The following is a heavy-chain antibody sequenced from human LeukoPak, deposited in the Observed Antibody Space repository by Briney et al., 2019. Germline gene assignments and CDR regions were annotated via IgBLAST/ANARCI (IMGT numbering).Heavy chain of an antibody. V-gene: IGHV4-31*03. J-gene: IGHJ3*02. CDR2: IYYSGST. D-gene: IGHD2-2*01. CDR1: GGSISSGGYY. Sequence: SETLSLTCTVSGGSISSGGYYWSWIRQHPGKGLEWIGYIYYSGSTYYNPSLKSRVTISVDTSQNQFSLKLSSVTAADTAVYYCARPNCSSTSCPDAFDIWGQGTTVTVSS. CDR3: ARPNCSSTSCPDAFDI.